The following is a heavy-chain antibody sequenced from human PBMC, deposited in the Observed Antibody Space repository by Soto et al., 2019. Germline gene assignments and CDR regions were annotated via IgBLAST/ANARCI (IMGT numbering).Heavy chain of an antibody. J-gene: IGHJ4*02. D-gene: IGHD3-22*01. CDR2: TRNKANSYTT. V-gene: IGHV3-72*01. CDR1: GFTFSDHY. CDR3: ARVQSYDSSGYPVVGTFDY. Sequence: GGSLRLSCAASGFTFSDHYMDWVRQAPGKGLEWVGRTRNKANSYTTEYAASVKGRFTISRDDSKNSLYLQMNSLKTEDTAVYYCARVQSYDSSGYPVVGTFDYWGQGTLVTVSS.